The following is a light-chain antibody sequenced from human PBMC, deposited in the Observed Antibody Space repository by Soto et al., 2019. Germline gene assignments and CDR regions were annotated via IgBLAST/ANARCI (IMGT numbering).Light chain of an antibody. J-gene: IGKJ1*01. CDR2: GAS. CDR3: QQYGSSGT. Sequence: LVLTQSPGPLSLSPGERATLSCRASQSVGSTYLAWYQQKPGQAPRLLIYGASNRATGIPDRFSGSGSGTDFTLTISRLEPEDVAVYYCQQYGSSGTFGQGTKVDIK. V-gene: IGKV3-20*01. CDR1: QSVGSTY.